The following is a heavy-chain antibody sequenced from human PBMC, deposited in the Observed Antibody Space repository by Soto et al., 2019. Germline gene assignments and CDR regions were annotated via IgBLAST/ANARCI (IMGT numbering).Heavy chain of an antibody. J-gene: IGHJ4*02. Sequence: PSETLALTCTVSGGTICSYYGSWIRQPPGKGLEWIGYIYYSGSTNYNPSLKSRVTISVDTSKNQFSLKLSSVTAADTAVYYCARVYGAFDYWGQGTLVTVSS. CDR2: IYYSGST. CDR3: ARVYGAFDY. D-gene: IGHD4-17*01. V-gene: IGHV4-59*01. CDR1: GGTICSYY.